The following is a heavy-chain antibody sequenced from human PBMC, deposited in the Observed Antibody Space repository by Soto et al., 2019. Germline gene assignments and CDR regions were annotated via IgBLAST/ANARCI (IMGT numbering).Heavy chain of an antibody. CDR1: GGSISSYY. CDR2: IYYSGST. CDR3: ARDKATPTLIWFDP. Sequence: SETLSLTCTVSGGSISSYYWSWIRQPPGKGLEWIGYIYYSGSTNYNPSLKSRVTISVDTSKNQFSLKLSSVTAADTAVYYCARDKATPTLIWFDPWGQGTMVTVYS. V-gene: IGHV4-59*01. D-gene: IGHD2-8*01. J-gene: IGHJ5*02.